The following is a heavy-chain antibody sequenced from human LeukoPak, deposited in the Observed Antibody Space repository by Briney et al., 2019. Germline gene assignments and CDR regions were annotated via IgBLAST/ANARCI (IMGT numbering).Heavy chain of an antibody. CDR2: ISSSSSYI. CDR1: GFTFSSYS. CDR3: ARSVRYCTNGVCYQGIDV. V-gene: IGHV3-21*01. J-gene: IGHJ6*02. D-gene: IGHD2-8*01. Sequence: GGSLRLSCAASGFTFSSYSMNWVRQAPGKGLEWVSSISSSSSYIYYADSVKGRFTISRDNAKNSLYLQMNSLRAEDTAVYYCARSVRYCTNGVCYQGIDVWGQGTTVTVSS.